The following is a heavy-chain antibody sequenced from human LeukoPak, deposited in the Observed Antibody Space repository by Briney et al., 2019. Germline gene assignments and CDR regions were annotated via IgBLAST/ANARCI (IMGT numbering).Heavy chain of an antibody. D-gene: IGHD5-12*01. V-gene: IGHV1-2*06. J-gene: IGHJ3*02. CDR2: INPNSGGT. Sequence: ASVKVSCKASGYTFTGYYMHWVRQAPGQGLEWMGRINPNSGGTNYAQKFQGRVTMTRDTSISTAYVELSRLRSDDTAVYYCARARSTDPRRGYKAFDIWGQGTMVTVSS. CDR3: ARARSTDPRRGYKAFDI. CDR1: GYTFTGYY.